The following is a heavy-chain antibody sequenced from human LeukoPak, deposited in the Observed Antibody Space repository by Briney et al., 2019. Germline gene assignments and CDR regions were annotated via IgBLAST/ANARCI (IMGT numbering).Heavy chain of an antibody. CDR2: IKSKTDGGTT. V-gene: IGHV3-15*01. CDR1: GFTFSNAW. CDR3: TTGVAVAGSYYFDY. J-gene: IGHJ4*02. Sequence: GGSLRLSCAASGFTFSNAWMSWVRQAPGKGLEWVGRIKSKTDGGTTDYAAPVKGRFTISRDDSKNTLYLQMNSLKTEDTAVYYCTTGVAVAGSYYFDYWGQGTLVTVSS. D-gene: IGHD6-19*01.